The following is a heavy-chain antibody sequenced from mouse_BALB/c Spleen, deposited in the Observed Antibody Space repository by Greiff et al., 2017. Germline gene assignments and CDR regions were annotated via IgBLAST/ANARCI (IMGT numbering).Heavy chain of an antibody. CDR3: ASMITGAWFAY. CDR1: GFTFSSFG. CDR2: ISSGSSTI. J-gene: IGHJ3*01. D-gene: IGHD2-4*01. Sequence: EVQGVESGGGLVQPGGSRKLSCAASGFTFSSFGMHWVRQAPEKGLEWVAYISSGSSTIYYADTVKGRFTISRDNPKNTLFLQMTSLRSEDTAMYYCASMITGAWFAYWGQGTLVTVSA. V-gene: IGHV5-17*02.